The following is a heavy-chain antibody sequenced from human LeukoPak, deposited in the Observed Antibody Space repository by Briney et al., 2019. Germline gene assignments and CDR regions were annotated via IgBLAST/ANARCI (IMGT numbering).Heavy chain of an antibody. CDR3: VSLKLKGSEYSGSYYRRGVKYYFDY. V-gene: IGHV4-39*07. Sequence: PSETLSLTCTVSGGSISSSSYYWGWIRQPPGKGLEWIGSIYYSGSTYYNPSLKSRVTISVDTSKNQFSLKLSSVTAADTAVYYCVSLKLKGSEYSGSYYRRGVKYYFDYWGQGTLVTVSS. CDR1: GGSISSSSYY. J-gene: IGHJ4*02. CDR2: IYYSGST. D-gene: IGHD1-26*01.